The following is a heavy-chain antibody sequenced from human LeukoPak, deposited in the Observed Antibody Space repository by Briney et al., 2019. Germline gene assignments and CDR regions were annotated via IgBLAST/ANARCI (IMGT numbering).Heavy chain of an antibody. CDR2: IIPIFGTA. Sequence: ASVKVSCKASGGTFSSHAISWVRQAPGQGLEWMGGIIPIFGTANYAQKFQGRVTITADESTSTAYMELSSLRSEDTAVYYCARSQYCSSTSCYTLDYWGQGTLVTVSS. CDR1: GGTFSSHA. V-gene: IGHV1-69*13. J-gene: IGHJ4*02. CDR3: ARSQYCSSTSCYTLDY. D-gene: IGHD2-2*02.